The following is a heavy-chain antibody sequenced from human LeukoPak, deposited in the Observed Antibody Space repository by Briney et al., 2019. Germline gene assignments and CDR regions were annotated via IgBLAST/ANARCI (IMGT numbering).Heavy chain of an antibody. CDR1: GYTFTSYD. V-gene: IGHV1-8*01. CDR2: MKPNSGNT. J-gene: IGHJ6*02. D-gene: IGHD6-6*01. Sequence: ASVKVSCKASGYTFTSYDINWVRPATGQGLEWMGWMKPNSGNTGYAQKFQGRVTMTRNTSISTAYMELSSLRSEDTAVYYCAREGVEYSRVYYYGMDVWGQGTTVTVSS. CDR3: AREGVEYSRVYYYGMDV.